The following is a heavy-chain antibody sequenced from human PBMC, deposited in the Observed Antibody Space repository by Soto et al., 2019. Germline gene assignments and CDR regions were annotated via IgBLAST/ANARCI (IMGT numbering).Heavy chain of an antibody. V-gene: IGHV4-4*07. D-gene: IGHD3-10*01. CDR1: GGSINSYW. CDR2: VYSSGTT. CDR3: ARDIGSYAYGVGY. J-gene: IGHJ4*02. Sequence: TLSLTCSVSGGSINSYWWSWIRQPAGKGLEWIGRVYSSGTTDYNPSLNSRATLSVETSKNQFSLKLSSVTAADTAVYYCARDIGSYAYGVGYWGQGIQVTVSS.